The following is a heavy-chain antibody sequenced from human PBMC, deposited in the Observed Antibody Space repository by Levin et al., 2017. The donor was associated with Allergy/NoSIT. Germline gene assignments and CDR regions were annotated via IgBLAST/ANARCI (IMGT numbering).Heavy chain of an antibody. CDR1: GYTFTSYG. J-gene: IGHJ3*02. Sequence: GESLKISCKASGYTFTSYGISWVRQAPGQGLEWMGWISAYNGNTNYAQKLQGRVTMTTDTSTSTAYMELRSLRSDDTAVYYCARDSSGWTDDAFDIWGQGTMVTVSS. V-gene: IGHV1-18*01. CDR3: ARDSSGWTDDAFDI. CDR2: ISAYNGNT. D-gene: IGHD6-19*01.